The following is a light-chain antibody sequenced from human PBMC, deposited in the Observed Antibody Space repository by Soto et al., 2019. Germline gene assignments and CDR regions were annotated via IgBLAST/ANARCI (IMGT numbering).Light chain of an antibody. CDR1: QSISSW. CDR3: QQYNSYST. Sequence: DIQMTQSPSTLSASVGDRVTITCRASQSISSWLAWYQQKPGKAPKLLIYDASSLESGVPSRFSGSGSGTEFTLTSSSLQPDDFATYSCQQYNSYSTFGQGTKVEIK. CDR2: DAS. J-gene: IGKJ1*01. V-gene: IGKV1-5*01.